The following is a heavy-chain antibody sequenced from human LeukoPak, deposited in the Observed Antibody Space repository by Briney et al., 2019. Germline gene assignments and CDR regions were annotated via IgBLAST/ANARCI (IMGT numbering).Heavy chain of an antibody. CDR2: IIPIFGTA. J-gene: IGHJ4*02. CDR3: ARGNRYEQWLVRGDY. D-gene: IGHD6-19*01. CDR1: GGPFRIYA. Sequence: SVKVSCQASGGPFRIYAISWVRQAPGQGLEWMGGIIPIFGTANYAQKFQGRVTITADESTSTAYMELSSLRSEDTAVYYCARGNRYEQWLVRGDYWGQGTLVTVSS. V-gene: IGHV1-69*01.